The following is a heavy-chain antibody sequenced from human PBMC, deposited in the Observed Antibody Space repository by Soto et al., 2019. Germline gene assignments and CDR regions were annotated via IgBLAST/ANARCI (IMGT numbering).Heavy chain of an antibody. V-gene: IGHV1-8*02. J-gene: IGHJ5*02. CDR3: AREVVETSSLWLDP. D-gene: IGHD6-6*01. Sequence: ASVKVSCKAPGGTFSSYAISWVRQAPGQGLEWIGWMNTNTNTTDSAEVFEGRVSLTWDTSISTAYMQLNSLNIDDTAVYYCAREVVETSSLWLDPWGQGTLVTVSS. CDR2: MNTNTNTT. CDR1: GGTFSSYA.